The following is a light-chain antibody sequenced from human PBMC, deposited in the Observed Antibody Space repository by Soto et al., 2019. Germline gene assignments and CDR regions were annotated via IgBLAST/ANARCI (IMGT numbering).Light chain of an antibody. CDR3: QIYNSSPWT. V-gene: IGKV3-20*01. CDR2: GAS. J-gene: IGKJ1*01. CDR1: QRVSGNF. Sequence: EIVLTQSPDTLSLSPGERATLSCRASQRVSGNFLAWYQQKTGQAPRLLFYGASTRAAGSPDRFSGSGSGTDFTLTIIRLEPDDFAVYYCQIYNSSPWTFGQGTRVAVK.